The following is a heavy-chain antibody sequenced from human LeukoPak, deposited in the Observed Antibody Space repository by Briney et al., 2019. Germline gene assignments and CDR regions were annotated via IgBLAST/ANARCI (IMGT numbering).Heavy chain of an antibody. Sequence: WASVKVSCKASGGTFSSYAISWVRQAPGQGLEWMGGIIPIFGTANYAQKFQGRVTITADESTSTAYMELSSLRSEDTAVYYCARDFLSHIVVVTAPGTFDYWGQGTPVTVSS. CDR1: GGTFSSYA. V-gene: IGHV1-69*13. D-gene: IGHD2-21*02. CDR2: IIPIFGTA. J-gene: IGHJ4*02. CDR3: ARDFLSHIVVVTAPGTFDY.